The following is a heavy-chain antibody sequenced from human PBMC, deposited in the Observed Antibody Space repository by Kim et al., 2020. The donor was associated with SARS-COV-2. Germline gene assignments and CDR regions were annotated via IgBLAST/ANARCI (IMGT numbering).Heavy chain of an antibody. CDR2: ISSSGSTI. V-gene: IGHV3-11*01. CDR1: GFTFSDYY. Sequence: GGSLRLSCAASGFTFSDYYMSWIRQAPGKGLEWVSYISSSGSTIYYADSVKGRFTISRDNAKNSLYLQMNSLRAEDTAVYYCARDREVWQQQSWFDRLGQGSLFTVSS. CDR3: ARDREVWQQQSWFDR. J-gene: IGHJ5*02. D-gene: IGHD6-13*01.